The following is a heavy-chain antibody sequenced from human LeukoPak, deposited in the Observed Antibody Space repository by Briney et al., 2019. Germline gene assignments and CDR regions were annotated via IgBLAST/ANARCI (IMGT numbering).Heavy chain of an antibody. J-gene: IGHJ4*02. CDR3: ARDGSLAY. CDR2: INPNSGGT. V-gene: IGHV1-2*02. CDR1: GYTFTGYH. D-gene: IGHD5-12*01. Sequence: ASVKVSCKTSGYTFTGYHMHWVRQAPGQGLEWVGWINPNSGGTNCAQKFQGRVTMTRDTSISTAYMELTRLGSDDTAVYYCARDGSLAYWGQGTLVTVSS.